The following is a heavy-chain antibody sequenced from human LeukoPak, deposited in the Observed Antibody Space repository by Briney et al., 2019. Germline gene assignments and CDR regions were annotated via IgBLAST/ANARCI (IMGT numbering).Heavy chain of an antibody. Sequence: GGSLRLSCAASGFTFSSYAMSWVRQAPGKGLEWVSAISGSGGSTYYADSVKGRFTISRDNSKNTLYLQMNSLRAEDTAVYYCAKALKGYCSGGSCYGGDYWGQGTLVTVSS. J-gene: IGHJ4*02. CDR1: GFTFSSYA. CDR2: ISGSGGST. D-gene: IGHD2-15*01. V-gene: IGHV3-23*01. CDR3: AKALKGYCSGGSCYGGDY.